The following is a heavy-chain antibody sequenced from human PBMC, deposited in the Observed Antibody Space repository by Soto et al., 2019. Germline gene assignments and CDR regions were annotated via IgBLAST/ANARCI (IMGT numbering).Heavy chain of an antibody. CDR2: IYYSGST. J-gene: IGHJ4*02. Sequence: LSLTCTLSCGSISLYYWSWIRQPPGKGLEWIGYIYYSGSTNYNPSLKSRVTISVDTSKNQFSLKLSSVTAADTAVYYCARDSSYYFDYWGQGTMVTVSS. D-gene: IGHD2-15*01. CDR3: ARDSSYYFDY. V-gene: IGHV4-59*01. CDR1: CGSISLYY.